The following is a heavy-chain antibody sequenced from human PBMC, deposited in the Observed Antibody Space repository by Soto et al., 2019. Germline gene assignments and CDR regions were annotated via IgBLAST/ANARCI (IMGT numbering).Heavy chain of an antibody. CDR1: GFTFSSYA. CDR3: AKGSYYYDSSGYYQYDY. V-gene: IGHV3-23*01. J-gene: IGHJ4*02. D-gene: IGHD3-22*01. CDR2: ISGSGGST. Sequence: GGSLRLSCAASGFTFSSYAMSWVRQAPGKGLEWVSAISGSGGSTYYADSVKGRFTISRDNSKNTLYLQMNSLRAEDTAVYYCAKGSYYYDSSGYYQYDYWGQGTLVTVSS.